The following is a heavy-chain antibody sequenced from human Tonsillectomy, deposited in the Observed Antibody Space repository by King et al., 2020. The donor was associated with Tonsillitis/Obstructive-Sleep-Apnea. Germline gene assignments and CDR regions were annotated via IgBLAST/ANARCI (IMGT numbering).Heavy chain of an antibody. Sequence: EVQLVESGGGLVQPGGSLRLSCAASGFTVSSNYMSWVRQAPGKGLEWVSVIYSGGSTYYADSVKGRFTISRDNSKNTLYLQMNRLRAEDTAVYYCARDPILGWGGNHDAFDIWGQGTMVTVSS. CDR3: ARDPILGWGGNHDAFDI. J-gene: IGHJ3*02. V-gene: IGHV3-66*01. CDR1: GFTVSSNY. CDR2: IYSGGST. D-gene: IGHD4-23*01.